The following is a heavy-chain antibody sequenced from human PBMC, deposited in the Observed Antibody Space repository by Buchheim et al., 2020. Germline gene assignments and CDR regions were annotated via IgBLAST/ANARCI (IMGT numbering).Heavy chain of an antibody. Sequence: EVQLVESGGGLVQPGGSLRLSCAASGFTFSSYWMSWVRQAPGKGLEWVANIKQDGSEKYYVDSVKGRFTISRDNAKNSLYLQMNSLRAEDTAVYYCARDSFPTYYDCWSGYYRRNYYYYYGMDVWGKGTT. CDR2: IKQDGSEK. CDR3: ARDSFPTYYDCWSGYYRRNYYYYYGMDV. D-gene: IGHD3-3*01. J-gene: IGHJ6*04. CDR1: GFTFSSYW. V-gene: IGHV3-7*01.